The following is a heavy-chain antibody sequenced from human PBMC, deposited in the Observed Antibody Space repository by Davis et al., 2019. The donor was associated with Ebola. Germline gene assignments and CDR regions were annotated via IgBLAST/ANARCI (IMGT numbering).Heavy chain of an antibody. V-gene: IGHV1-18*01. CDR2: ISAYNGNT. Sequence: ASVKVSCKASGYTFTSYGISWVRQAPGQGLEWMGWISAYNGNTNYAQKFQGRVTMTRDTSISTAYMELSRLRSDDTAVYYCARGWTRYGMDVWGKGTTVTVSS. D-gene: IGHD2-15*01. J-gene: IGHJ6*04. CDR1: GYTFTSYG. CDR3: ARGWTRYGMDV.